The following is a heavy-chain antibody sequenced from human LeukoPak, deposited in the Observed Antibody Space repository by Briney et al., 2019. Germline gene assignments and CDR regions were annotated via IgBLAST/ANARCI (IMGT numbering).Heavy chain of an antibody. CDR3: AVQRGCSLGPFDY. J-gene: IGHJ4*02. D-gene: IGHD5-18*01. Sequence: SETLSLTCAVYGGSFSGYYWSWIRQPPGKGLEWIGYIYYSGSTNYNPSLKSRVTISVDTSKNQFSLKLSSVAAADTAVYYCAVQRGCSLGPFDYWGQGTLVTVSS. CDR2: IYYSGST. CDR1: GGSFSGYY. V-gene: IGHV4-59*08.